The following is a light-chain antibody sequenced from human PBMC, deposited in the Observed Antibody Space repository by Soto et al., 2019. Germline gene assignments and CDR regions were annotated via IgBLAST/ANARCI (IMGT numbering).Light chain of an antibody. J-gene: IGKJ1*01. CDR1: QSVSSSY. CDR3: QQYGSSPT. V-gene: IGKV3-20*01. Sequence: EIVLTQSPGTLSLSPGERATLSCRASQSVSSSYLAWYQQKPGQAPRLLIYGASSRATGIPDRFSGSGSGTDFTLTISRLDPEDFAVYYCQQYGSSPTLGQGTKVDIK. CDR2: GAS.